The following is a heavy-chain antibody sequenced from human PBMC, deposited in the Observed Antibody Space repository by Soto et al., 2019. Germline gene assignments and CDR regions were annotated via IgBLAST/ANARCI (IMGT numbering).Heavy chain of an antibody. CDR2: IYYSGST. CDR1: GGSISSYY. D-gene: IGHD2-15*01. V-gene: IGHV4-59*01. J-gene: IGHJ5*02. Sequence: PSETLSLTCTVSGGSISSYYWSWIRQPPGKGLEWIGYIYYSGSTNYNPSLKSRVTISVDTSKNQFSLKLSSVTAADTAVYYCARDNLVQAGATPGFDPWGQGTLVTVSS. CDR3: ARDNLVQAGATPGFDP.